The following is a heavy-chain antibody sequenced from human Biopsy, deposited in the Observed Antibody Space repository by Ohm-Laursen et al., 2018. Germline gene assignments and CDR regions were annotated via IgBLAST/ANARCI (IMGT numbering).Heavy chain of an antibody. J-gene: IGHJ4*02. CDR2: IFYDGSNT. CDR3: AKGLYDTSGYYISVFDY. V-gene: IGHV3-30*18. CDR1: GFTFNNYG. D-gene: IGHD3-22*01. Sequence: SLRLSCAASGFTFNNYGMQWVRQAPGKGLEWVAFIFYDGSNTYYADSVKGRFTISRDNSRDTLYLQMNSLRPEDTALYYCAKGLYDTSGYYISVFDYWGQGTLVTVSS.